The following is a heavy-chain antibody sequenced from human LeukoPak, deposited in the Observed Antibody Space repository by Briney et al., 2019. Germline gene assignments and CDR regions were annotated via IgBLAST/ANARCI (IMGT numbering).Heavy chain of an antibody. CDR3: TKEGVENYFDY. D-gene: IGHD3-3*01. Sequence: GGSLRLSCAASGFTFDDYAMHWVRQAPGKGLEWVSGISWNSGSIGYADSVKGRFTISRDNAKNSLYLQMNSLRAEDMALYYCTKEGVENYFDYWGQGTLVTVSS. J-gene: IGHJ4*02. V-gene: IGHV3-9*03. CDR1: GFTFDDYA. CDR2: ISWNSGSI.